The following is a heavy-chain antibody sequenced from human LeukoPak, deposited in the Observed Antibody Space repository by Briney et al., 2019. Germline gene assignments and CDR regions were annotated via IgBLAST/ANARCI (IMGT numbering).Heavy chain of an antibody. CDR1: GFTFSSYS. V-gene: IGHV3-21*01. J-gene: IGHJ4*02. Sequence: GGSLRLSCAASGFTFSSYSMNWVRQAPGKGLEWVSSISSSSNYIYYADSVKGRFTISRDNAKNSLYLQMNSLRAEDTAVYYCARGLAAVGLTVRRWGQGTLVTVPS. CDR3: ARGLAAVGLTVRR. CDR2: ISSSSNYI. D-gene: IGHD6-13*01.